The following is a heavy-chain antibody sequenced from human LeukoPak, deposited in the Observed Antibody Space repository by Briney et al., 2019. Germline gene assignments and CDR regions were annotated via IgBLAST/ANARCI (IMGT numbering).Heavy chain of an antibody. D-gene: IGHD2-21*02. Sequence: SETLSLTCTVSGGSISSSTYYWGWIRQPPGKGLEWIGSVYHSGSTYYNPSLKSRVTISVDTSKNQFSLKLSSVTAADTAVYYCARHIVVVTGVLREDYFDYWGQGTLVTVSS. V-gene: IGHV4-39*01. CDR2: VYHSGST. CDR1: GGSISSSTYY. J-gene: IGHJ4*02. CDR3: ARHIVVVTGVLREDYFDY.